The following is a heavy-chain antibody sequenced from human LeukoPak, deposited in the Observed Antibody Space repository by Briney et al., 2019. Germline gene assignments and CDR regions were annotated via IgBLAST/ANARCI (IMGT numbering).Heavy chain of an antibody. CDR2: IYPGDSDT. D-gene: IGHD3-10*01. CDR1: GYSFTDYW. Sequence: GESLKISCKGSGYSFTDYWIGWVRQMPGKGLEWMGIIYPGDSDTRYSPSFQGQVTISADKSISTAYLQWSSLKASDTAMYYCARRRGVSGSCVDVWGQGTTVTVSS. V-gene: IGHV5-51*01. CDR3: ARRRGVSGSCVDV. J-gene: IGHJ6*02.